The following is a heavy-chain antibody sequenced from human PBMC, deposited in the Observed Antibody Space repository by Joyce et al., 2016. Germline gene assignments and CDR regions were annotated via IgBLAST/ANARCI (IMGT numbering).Heavy chain of an antibody. D-gene: IGHD5/OR15-5a*01. CDR3: TRTGSTITTNYDF. CDR2: INPKTGDT. CDR1: GYTFVDYY. V-gene: IGHV1-2*02. Sequence: QVQLVQSGAAVKKPGASVKVSCKATGYTFVDYYMNWMRQAPGKGLEWMGWINPKTGDTHYAQKLKGRVTMTRDTSISTAYLELNGLGSDDAAVYYCTRTGSTITTNYDFWGQGALVTVSS. J-gene: IGHJ4*02.